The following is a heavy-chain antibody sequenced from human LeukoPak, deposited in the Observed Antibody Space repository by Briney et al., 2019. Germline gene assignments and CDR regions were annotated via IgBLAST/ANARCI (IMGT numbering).Heavy chain of an antibody. V-gene: IGHV1-24*01. CDR3: ATGGMPITMVRGVDFDY. Sequence: ASVKVSCRVSGYTLTELSMHWVRQATGKGLEWMGGFDPEDGETIYAQKFQGRVTMTEDTSTDTAYMELSSLRSEDTAVYYCATGGMPITMVRGVDFDYWGQGTLVTVSS. CDR1: GYTLTELS. J-gene: IGHJ4*02. D-gene: IGHD3-10*01. CDR2: FDPEDGET.